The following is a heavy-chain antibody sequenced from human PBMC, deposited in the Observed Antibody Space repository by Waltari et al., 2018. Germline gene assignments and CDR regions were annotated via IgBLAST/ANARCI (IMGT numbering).Heavy chain of an antibody. CDR1: GYTFTSYA. Sequence: QVQLVQSGAEVKKPGASVKVSCKASGYTFTSYAMHWVRQAPGQRLEWMGWNNAGNGNTKYSQKFQGRVTITRDTSASTAYMELSSLRSEDTAVYYCARGTDYPEETFNWFDPWGQGTLVTVSS. CDR3: ARGTDYPEETFNWFDP. J-gene: IGHJ5*02. D-gene: IGHD4-17*01. CDR2: NNAGNGNT. V-gene: IGHV1-3*01.